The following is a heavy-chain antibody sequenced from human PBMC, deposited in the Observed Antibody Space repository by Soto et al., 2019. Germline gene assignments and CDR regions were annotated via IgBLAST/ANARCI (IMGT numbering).Heavy chain of an antibody. CDR1: GFTFSYYA. CDR2: ISYDGSNK. V-gene: IGHV3-30-3*01. J-gene: IGHJ3*02. CDR3: AREGGYCSGCSCYSYAFDI. Sequence: QVQLVESGGGVVQPGRSLRLSCAASGFTFSYYAMHWVRQAPGKGLEWVAVISYDGSNKYYADSVKGRFTISRDNSKNXLXXQMNSLGPEDTAVYYCAREGGYCSGCSCYSYAFDIWGQGTMVTVSS. D-gene: IGHD2-15*01.